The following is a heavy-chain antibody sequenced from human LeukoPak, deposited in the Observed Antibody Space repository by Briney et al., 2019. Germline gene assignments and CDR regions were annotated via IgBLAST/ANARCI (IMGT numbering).Heavy chain of an antibody. CDR2: IKSKTDGGTT. V-gene: IGHV3-15*01. D-gene: IGHD5-12*01. J-gene: IGHJ5*02. CDR1: GFTFSNAW. Sequence: GGSLRLSCAASGFTFSNAWMSWVRQAPGKGLEWVGRIKSKTDGGTTDYAAPVKGRVTISRDDSKSIAYLQMNSLKIDDTGVYYCTRESGYSGYIGGWFDPWGQGTLVTVSS. CDR3: TRESGYSGYIGGWFDP.